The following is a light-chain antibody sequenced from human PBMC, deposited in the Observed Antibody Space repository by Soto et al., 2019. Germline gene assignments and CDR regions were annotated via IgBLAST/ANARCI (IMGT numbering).Light chain of an antibody. CDR1: QGITSY. V-gene: IGKV1-9*01. CDR3: QHFNSNPS. Sequence: DIQLTQSPSFLSASVGNRVTITCRASQGITSYLAWYQQKPGQAPELLIYGASTLQTGVPSRLSGSGSATAFSLNTGCLQTEDFATYYCQHFNSNPSFGPGTKVDIK. J-gene: IGKJ3*01. CDR2: GAS.